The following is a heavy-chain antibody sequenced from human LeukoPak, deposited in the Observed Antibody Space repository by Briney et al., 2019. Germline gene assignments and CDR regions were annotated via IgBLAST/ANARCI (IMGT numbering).Heavy chain of an antibody. V-gene: IGHV4-39*05. CDR2: IYYSGST. J-gene: IGHJ4*02. CDR1: GGSISSSGYY. Sequence: SETPSLTCTVSGGSISSSGYYWGWIRQPPGKGLEWIGNIYYSGSTYYNPSLKSRVTISVDTSKNQFSLKLSSVTAADTAVYYCANDDYWGQGTLVTVSS. CDR3: ANDDY.